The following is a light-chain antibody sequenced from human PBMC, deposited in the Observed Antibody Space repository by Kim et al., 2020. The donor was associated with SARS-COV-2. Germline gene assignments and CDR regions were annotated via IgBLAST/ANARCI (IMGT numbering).Light chain of an antibody. Sequence: GQRVIISCSGSSSSIGANPISWYQQLPGKAPKRLIYGDDQRPSGVPDRFSGSKSGTSASLAISGLQSGDDADYFCATWDDSLYGRVFGGGTQLTVL. V-gene: IGLV1-44*01. J-gene: IGLJ3*02. CDR2: GDD. CDR3: ATWDDSLYGRV. CDR1: SSSIGANP.